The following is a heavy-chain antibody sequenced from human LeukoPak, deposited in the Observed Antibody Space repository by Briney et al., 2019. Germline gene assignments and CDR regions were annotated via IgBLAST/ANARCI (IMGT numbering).Heavy chain of an antibody. CDR3: ARDGPYYYMDV. V-gene: IGHV4-59*01. CDR2: IYYSGST. Sequence: SETLSLTCTVSGGSISSYYWSWIRQPPGKGLEWIGYIYYSGSTNYNPSLKSRVTISVGTSKNQFSLKLSSVTAADTAVYYCARDGPYYYMDVWGKGTTVTVSS. J-gene: IGHJ6*03. CDR1: GGSISSYY.